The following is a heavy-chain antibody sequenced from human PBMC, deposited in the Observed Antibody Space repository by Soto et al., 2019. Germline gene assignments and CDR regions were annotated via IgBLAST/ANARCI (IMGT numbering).Heavy chain of an antibody. D-gene: IGHD2-15*01. CDR2: ISGRGVTT. CDR3: AKDRDDIGMVDAFEI. CDR1: GFTFSSYA. Sequence: EMQLLESGGDLVQPGGSLRLSCAAPGFTFSSYAMTWVRQAPGKGLEYVSAISGRGVTTYYADSMKGRFTISRDNSKNTLYLQLNSLRADDTAVYYCAKDRDDIGMVDAFEIWGQGTMVTVSS. V-gene: IGHV3-23*01. J-gene: IGHJ3*02.